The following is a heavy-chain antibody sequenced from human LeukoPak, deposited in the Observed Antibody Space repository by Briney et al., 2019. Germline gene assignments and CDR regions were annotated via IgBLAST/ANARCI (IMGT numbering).Heavy chain of an antibody. CDR3: ARTRRYYDSGSYYDY. Sequence: ASVKVSCKTSGYTFTNYLITWVRQAPGQGLEWMGWISADNGNTNYAQKLQGRVTMTTDTFTSTAYMELRSLRSDDTAMYYCARTRRYYDSGSYYDYWGQGTLVTVSS. CDR1: GYTFTNYL. V-gene: IGHV1-18*01. J-gene: IGHJ4*02. CDR2: ISADNGNT. D-gene: IGHD3-10*01.